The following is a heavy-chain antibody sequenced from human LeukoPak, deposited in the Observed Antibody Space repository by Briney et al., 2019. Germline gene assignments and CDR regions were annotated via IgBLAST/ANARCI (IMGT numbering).Heavy chain of an antibody. Sequence: GGSLRLSCAASGFTFSRYWMHWVRQAPGKGLVWVSRINSDGSRIGYADSVKGRFTISRDNAKNTLYLQMNSLRAEDTAVFYCAKEACGGDCYSDYFDYWGQGTLVTVSS. CDR3: AKEACGGDCYSDYFDY. J-gene: IGHJ4*02. CDR2: INSDGSRI. CDR1: GFTFSRYW. D-gene: IGHD2-21*02. V-gene: IGHV3-74*01.